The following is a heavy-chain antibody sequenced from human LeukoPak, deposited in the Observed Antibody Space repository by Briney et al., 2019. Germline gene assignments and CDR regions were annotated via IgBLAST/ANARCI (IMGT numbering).Heavy chain of an antibody. D-gene: IGHD1-7*01. CDR3: ARGRVGLELDSGADY. V-gene: IGHV1-18*01. Sequence: ASVKVSCKASGYTFSSYGITWVRQAPGQGLEWMGWISAYNGNTNYAQNLQGRVTMTTDTSASTAYMELRSLRSDDTAMYYCARGRVGLELDSGADYWGQGTLVTVSS. J-gene: IGHJ4*02. CDR2: ISAYNGNT. CDR1: GYTFSSYG.